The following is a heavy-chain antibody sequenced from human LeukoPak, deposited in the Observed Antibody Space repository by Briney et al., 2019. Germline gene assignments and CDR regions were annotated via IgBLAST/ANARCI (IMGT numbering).Heavy chain of an antibody. CDR1: GFTFSSYG. J-gene: IGHJ4*02. V-gene: IGHV3-30*02. Sequence: PGGSLRLSCAASGFTFSSYGMHWVRQAPGKGLEWVAFIRYDGSNKYYADSVKGRFTISRDNSKNTLYLQMNSLRAEDTAVYYCATLSVVVVPAELNWGQGTLVTVSS. D-gene: IGHD2-15*01. CDR2: IRYDGSNK. CDR3: ATLSVVVVPAELN.